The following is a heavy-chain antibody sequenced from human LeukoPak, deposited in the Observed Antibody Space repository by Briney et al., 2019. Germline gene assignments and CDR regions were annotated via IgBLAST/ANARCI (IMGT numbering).Heavy chain of an antibody. CDR2: ISYDGSNK. Sequence: GGSLRFSCAASGFTFSSYAMHWFRQAPGKGLEGVAVISYDGSNKYYADSVKGRFTISRDNSKNTLYLQMNSLRAEDTAVYYCARDRYSSSWYYFDYWGQGTLVTVSS. J-gene: IGHJ4*02. V-gene: IGHV3-30-3*01. CDR1: GFTFSSYA. D-gene: IGHD6-13*01. CDR3: ARDRYSSSWYYFDY.